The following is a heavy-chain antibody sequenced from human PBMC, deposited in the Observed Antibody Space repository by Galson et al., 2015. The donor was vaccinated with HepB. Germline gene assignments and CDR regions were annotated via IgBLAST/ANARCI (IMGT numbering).Heavy chain of an antibody. CDR3: AKAITPSPSVDFWSGYYSGMDV. J-gene: IGHJ6*02. V-gene: IGHV3-23*01. CDR1: GFTFSSYA. Sequence: SLRLSCAASGFTFSSYAMSWVRQAPGKGLEWVSAISGSGGSTYYADSVKGRFTISRDNSKNTLYLQMNSLRAEDTAVYYCAKAITPSPSVDFWSGYYSGMDVWGQGTTVTVSS. CDR2: ISGSGGST. D-gene: IGHD3-3*01.